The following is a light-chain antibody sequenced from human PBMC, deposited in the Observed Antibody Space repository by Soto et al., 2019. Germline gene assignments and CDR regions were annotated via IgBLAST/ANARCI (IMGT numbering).Light chain of an antibody. J-gene: IGKJ4*01. CDR1: QSVSRW. CDR3: QQYNSFLT. Sequence: DIQMTQSSSTLSASVGDRVTITCRASQSVSRWLAWYQQKAGKAPKLLIFDASTLETGVPSRFSGSGSGTEFTLTITILQPDDFATYYCQQYNSFLTFGGGTKVEIK. CDR2: DAS. V-gene: IGKV1-5*01.